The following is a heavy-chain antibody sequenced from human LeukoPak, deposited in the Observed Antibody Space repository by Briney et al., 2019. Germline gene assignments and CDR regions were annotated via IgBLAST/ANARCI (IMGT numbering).Heavy chain of an antibody. CDR1: GFTFSSYS. V-gene: IGHV3-21*01. D-gene: IGHD4-17*01. J-gene: IGHJ4*02. CDR2: ISSSSSYI. Sequence: KSGGSLRLSCAASGFTFSSYSMNWVRQAPGKGLEWVSSISSSSSYIYYADSMKGRFTISRDNAKNSLYLQMNSLRAEDTAVYYCARHGDTCFDHWGQGTLVTVSS. CDR3: ARHGDTCFDH.